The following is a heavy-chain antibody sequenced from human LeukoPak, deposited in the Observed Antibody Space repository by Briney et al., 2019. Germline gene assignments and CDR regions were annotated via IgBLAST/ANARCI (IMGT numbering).Heavy chain of an antibody. CDR2: IYPGDSDT. V-gene: IGHV5-51*01. CDR3: ARHGTSWFGEPLQDAFDI. J-gene: IGHJ3*02. D-gene: IGHD3-10*01. Sequence: GESLMISCKGSGYSFTSYWIGWVRQMPGKGLEWMGIIYPGDSDTRYSPSFQGQVTISADKSISTAYLQWSSLKASDTAMYYCARHGTSWFGEPLQDAFDIWGQGTMVTVSS. CDR1: GYSFTSYW.